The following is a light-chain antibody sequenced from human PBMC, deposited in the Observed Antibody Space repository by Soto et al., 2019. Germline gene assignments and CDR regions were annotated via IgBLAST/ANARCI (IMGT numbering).Light chain of an antibody. V-gene: IGKV3-20*01. J-gene: IGKJ2*01. CDR1: QSVGSSY. CDR2: GAS. Sequence: EIVLTQSPGTLSLSPGERATLSCRASQSVGSSYLAWYQQKPGQAPRLLIYGASSRATGTPDRFSGSGSGTAFTLTISRLEPEDVAVYYCQQYGSLYTFGQGTKLEIK. CDR3: QQYGSLYT.